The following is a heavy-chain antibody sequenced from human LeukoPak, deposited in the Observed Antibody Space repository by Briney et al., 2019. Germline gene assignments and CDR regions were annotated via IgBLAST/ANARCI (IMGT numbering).Heavy chain of an antibody. J-gene: IGHJ3*02. CDR3: ARDWPPEYSSGWYPDHDAFDI. Sequence: GGSLRLSCAASGFTFSSYGMSWVRQAPGKGLEWVANIKQDGSEEYYVDSVKGRFTISRDNAKNSLYLQMNSLRAEDTAVYYCARDWPPEYSSGWYPDHDAFDIWGQGTMVTVSS. D-gene: IGHD6-19*01. CDR1: GFTFSSYG. V-gene: IGHV3-7*01. CDR2: IKQDGSEE.